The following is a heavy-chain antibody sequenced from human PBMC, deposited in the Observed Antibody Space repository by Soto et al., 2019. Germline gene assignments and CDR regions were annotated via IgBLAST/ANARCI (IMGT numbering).Heavy chain of an antibody. CDR2: ISYDGSNK. CDR1: GFTFSNYG. J-gene: IGHJ6*02. V-gene: IGHV3-30*03. CDR3: VRENYYYGMDV. Sequence: GGSLRLSCAASGFTFSNYGMHWVRQAPGKGLEWVALISYDGSNKYYADSVKGRFTISRDNSKNTLYLQMNSLRVEDTAMYYCVRENYYYGMDVWGQGTAVTVSS.